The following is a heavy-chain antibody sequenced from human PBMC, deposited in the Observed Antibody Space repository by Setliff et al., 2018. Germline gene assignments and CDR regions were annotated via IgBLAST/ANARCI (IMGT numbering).Heavy chain of an antibody. V-gene: IGHV1-46*01. D-gene: IGHD2-8*01. CDR1: GHTFTSYF. J-gene: IGHJ4*02. CDR3: ARGLIVLPGPSGDMGYFDY. Sequence: ASVKVSCKASGHTFTSYFMQWVRQAPGQGLECMGMINPSGGYTIYAQKFQGRVTMTRDTSTSTVYLELSSLRSEDTAVYYCARGLIVLPGPSGDMGYFDYWGQGTLVTVSS. CDR2: INPSGGYT.